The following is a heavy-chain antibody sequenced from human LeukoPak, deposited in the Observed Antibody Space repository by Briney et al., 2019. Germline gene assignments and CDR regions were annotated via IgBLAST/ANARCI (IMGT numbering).Heavy chain of an antibody. CDR2: ISGSGGHT. CDR1: GFTISSYA. Sequence: GGSLRLSCAASGFTISSYAMGWVRQAPGKGPEWVSSISGSGGHTYFADSVKGRLTISRDNTKNTLDLQMNSLKVEDTAVYYCAKFRYHSNDNNYLDFNYWGQGTLVTVSS. V-gene: IGHV3-23*01. CDR3: AKFRYHSNDNNYLDFNY. D-gene: IGHD3-22*01. J-gene: IGHJ4*02.